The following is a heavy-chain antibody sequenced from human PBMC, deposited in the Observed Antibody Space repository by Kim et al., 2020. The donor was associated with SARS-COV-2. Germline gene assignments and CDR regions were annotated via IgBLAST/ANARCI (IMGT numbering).Heavy chain of an antibody. CDR1: GGSISSGGYY. V-gene: IGHV4-31*03. CDR3: ARDNPYGSGSYHYYYYGMDV. D-gene: IGHD3-10*01. CDR2: IYYSGST. J-gene: IGHJ6*02. Sequence: SETLSLTCTVSGGSISSGGYYWSWIRQHPGKGLEWIGYIYYSGSTYYNPSLKSRVTISVDTSKNQFSLKLSSVTAADTAVYYCARDNPYGSGSYHYYYYGMDVWGQGTTVTVSS.